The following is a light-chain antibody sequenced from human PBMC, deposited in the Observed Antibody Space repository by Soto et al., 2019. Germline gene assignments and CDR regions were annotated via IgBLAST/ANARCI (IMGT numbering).Light chain of an antibody. CDR2: DAS. V-gene: IGKV3-11*01. CDR1: QSVSSN. J-gene: IGKJ4*01. CDR3: QQHSDWALT. Sequence: EIVLIQSPSTLSLSPGERATLSCRASQSVSSNLAWYQQKPGQAPRLLIFDASKRATGIPVRFSGSGSGTDFTLTISSLEPEDFTVYYCQQHSDWALTFGGGTRVEIK.